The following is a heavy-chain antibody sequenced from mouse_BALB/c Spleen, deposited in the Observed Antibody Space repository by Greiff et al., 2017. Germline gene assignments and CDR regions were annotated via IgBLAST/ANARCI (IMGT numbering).Heavy chain of an antibody. CDR3: ARQATMITTGAMDY. CDR2: IDPSDSET. J-gene: IGHJ4*01. D-gene: IGHD2-4*01. Sequence: QVQLQQSGAELVKPGAPVKLSCKASGYTFTSYWMNWVKQRPGRGLEWIGRIDPSDSETHYNQKFKDKATLTVDKSSSTAYIQLSSLTSEDSAVYYCARQATMITTGAMDYWGQGTSVTVSS. V-gene: IGHV1-69*02. CDR1: GYTFTSYW.